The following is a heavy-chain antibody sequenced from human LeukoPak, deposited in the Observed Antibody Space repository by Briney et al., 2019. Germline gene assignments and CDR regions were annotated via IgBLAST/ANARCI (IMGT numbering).Heavy chain of an antibody. CDR1: GFTFSSYA. V-gene: IGHV3-23*01. D-gene: IGHD2-15*01. CDR2: ISGSGGST. CDR3: AKDRGGGSPSRYYYYYYMDV. J-gene: IGHJ6*03. Sequence: PGGSLRLSCAASGFTFSSYAMSWVRQAPGKGLEWVSAISGSGGSTYYADSVKGRFTISRDNSKNTLYLQMNSLRAEDTAVYYCAKDRGGGSPSRYYYYYYMDVWGKGTTVTVSS.